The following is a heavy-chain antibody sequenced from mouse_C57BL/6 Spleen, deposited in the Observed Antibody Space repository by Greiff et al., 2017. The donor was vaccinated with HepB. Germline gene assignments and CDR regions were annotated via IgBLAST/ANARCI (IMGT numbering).Heavy chain of an antibody. CDR1: GYTFTSYT. CDR3: ARRTTVGLGLCDY. Sequence: QVQLQQSGAELARPGASVKMSCKASGYTFTSYTMPWVKQRPGQGLAWIGYINPSSGYTKYNQKFKDKATLTADKSSSTAYMQLSSLTSEDSAVYYCARRTTVGLGLCDYWGQGTTLTVSS. J-gene: IGHJ2*01. D-gene: IGHD1-1*01. V-gene: IGHV1-4*01. CDR2: INPSSGYT.